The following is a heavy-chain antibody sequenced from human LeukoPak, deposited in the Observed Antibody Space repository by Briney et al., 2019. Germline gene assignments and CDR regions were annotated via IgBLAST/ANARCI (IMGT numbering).Heavy chain of an antibody. J-gene: IGHJ4*02. CDR1: GGSISSYY. CDR3: ARHGLNYYDSSGYNY. CDR2: IYTSGST. Sequence: PSETLSLTCTVSGGSISSYYSSWIRQPAGKGLEWIGRIYTSGSTNYNPSLKSRVTMSVDTSKNQFSLKLSSVTAADTAVYYCARHGLNYYDSSGYNYWGQGTLVTVSS. D-gene: IGHD3-22*01. V-gene: IGHV4-4*07.